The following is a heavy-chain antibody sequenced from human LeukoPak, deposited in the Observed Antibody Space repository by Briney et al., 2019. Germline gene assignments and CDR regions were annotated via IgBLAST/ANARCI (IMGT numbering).Heavy chain of an antibody. V-gene: IGHV4-59*01. CDR1: GASISTYY. CDR2: IDYSGSS. J-gene: IGHJ2*01. Sequence: PSETLSLTCTVSGASISTYYWSWIRQPPGKGREWIGYIDYSGSSNYNPSLKRRGTISVDTSKNQFSLKLSSVTAADTAVYYCARDADSSGYYPGYLDLWGRGTLVTVSS. CDR3: ARDADSSGYYPGYLDL. D-gene: IGHD3-22*01.